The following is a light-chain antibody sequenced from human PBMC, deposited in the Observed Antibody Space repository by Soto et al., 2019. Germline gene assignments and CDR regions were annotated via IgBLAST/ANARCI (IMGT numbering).Light chain of an antibody. V-gene: IGKV3-15*01. CDR3: QQYNNWPYT. CDR2: GAS. Sequence: EIVMTQSPATLSVSPGERATLSCRASPSVSSNLAWYQQKPGQAPRLLIYGASTRATGIPARFSGSGSGTEFTLTISSLQSEDFGVYYCQQYNNWPYTFGQGTKLEMK. J-gene: IGKJ2*01. CDR1: PSVSSN.